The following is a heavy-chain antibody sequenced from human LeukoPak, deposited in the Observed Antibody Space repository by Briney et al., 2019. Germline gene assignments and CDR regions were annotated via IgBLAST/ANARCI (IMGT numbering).Heavy chain of an antibody. CDR2: IIPIFGTA. D-gene: IGHD3-10*01. CDR3: ARDPPTGRGAFDI. V-gene: IGHV1-69*13. J-gene: IGHJ3*02. Sequence: SVKVSCKASGGTFSSYAISWVRQAPGQGLGWLGGIIPIFGTANYAQKFQGRVTITADESTSTAYMELSSLRSEDTAVYYCARDPPTGRGAFDIWGQGTMVTVSS. CDR1: GGTFSSYA.